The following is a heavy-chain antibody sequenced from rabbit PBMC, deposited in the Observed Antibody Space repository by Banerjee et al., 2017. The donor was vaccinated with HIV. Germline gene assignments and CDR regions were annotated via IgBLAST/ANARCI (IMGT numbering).Heavy chain of an antibody. CDR3: ARDLAGVIGWNFNF. CDR2: IYSSNGDI. J-gene: IGHJ3*01. D-gene: IGHD4-1*01. V-gene: IGHV1S45*01. Sequence: QEQLVESGGGLVTLGGSLKLSCKASGIDFSSYGISWVRQAPGKGLEWIAYIYSSNGDIGYASWAKGRFTISKTSSTTVTLQMTSLTAADTATYFCARDLAGVIGWNFNFWGQGTLVTVS. CDR1: GIDFSSYG.